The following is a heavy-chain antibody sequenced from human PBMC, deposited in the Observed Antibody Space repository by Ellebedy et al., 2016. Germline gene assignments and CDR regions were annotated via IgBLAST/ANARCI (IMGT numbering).Heavy chain of an antibody. J-gene: IGHJ4*02. CDR3: ARDGVDMVPTTHMYYFDY. Sequence: SETLSLTXTVSGGSINSGASYWSWVRQSAGKGLEWIGHIYTSGRTIYNPSLKSRVTMSVDTSKNHFSLYLRSVTAADTAVYYCARDGVDMVPTTHMYYFDYWGQGTLVTVSS. CDR1: GGSINSGASY. CDR2: IYTSGRT. D-gene: IGHD5-12*01. V-gene: IGHV4-61*09.